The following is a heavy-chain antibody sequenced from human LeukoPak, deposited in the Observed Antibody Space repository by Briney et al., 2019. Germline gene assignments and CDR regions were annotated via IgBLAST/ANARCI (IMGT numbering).Heavy chain of an antibody. Sequence: GGSLRLSCAASRFTFSDYYMSWIRQAPGKGLEWVSYISSSGSVIYYADSVKGRFTISRDNAKNSLYLQMNSLRAEDTAVYYCARVDLVRGVKIAGYYYMDVWGKGTTVTASS. CDR1: RFTFSDYY. CDR3: ARVDLVRGVKIAGYYYMDV. V-gene: IGHV3-11*04. J-gene: IGHJ6*03. D-gene: IGHD3-10*01. CDR2: ISSSGSVI.